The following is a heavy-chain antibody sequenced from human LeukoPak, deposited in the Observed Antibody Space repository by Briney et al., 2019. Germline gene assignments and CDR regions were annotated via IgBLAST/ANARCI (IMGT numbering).Heavy chain of an antibody. CDR3: AKTYYYDSSGYYSPLDY. V-gene: IGHV3-23*01. Sequence: GGSLRLSCAASGFTFSSYTMSWVRQAPGKGLGWVSAISGSGGSTYYAAPVKGEFTISRDNSTNTLYLQMNSLRAEGTAVYYCAKTYYYDSSGYYSPLDYWGQGTLVTVSS. D-gene: IGHD3-22*01. CDR1: GFTFSSYT. CDR2: ISGSGGST. J-gene: IGHJ4*02.